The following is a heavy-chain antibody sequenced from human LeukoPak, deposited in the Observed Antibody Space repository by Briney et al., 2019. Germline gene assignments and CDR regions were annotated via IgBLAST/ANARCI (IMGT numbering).Heavy chain of an antibody. Sequence: PGGSLRLSCAASGFTFSSYSMNWVRQAPGKGLEWVSYISSSSSTIYYADSVKGRFTISRDNAKNSLYQQMNSLRDEDTAVYYCARDLIVGAPDYWGQGTLVTVSS. CDR2: ISSSSSTI. V-gene: IGHV3-48*02. J-gene: IGHJ4*02. CDR3: ARDLIVGAPDY. CDR1: GFTFSSYS. D-gene: IGHD1-26*01.